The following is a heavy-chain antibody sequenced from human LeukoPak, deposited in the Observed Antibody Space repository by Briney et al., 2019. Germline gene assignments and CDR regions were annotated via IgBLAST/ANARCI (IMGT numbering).Heavy chain of an antibody. CDR1: GFTFSSYS. CDR2: ISSSSSYI. CDR3: AKDNFWSGYYPL. J-gene: IGHJ4*02. D-gene: IGHD3-3*01. Sequence: GGSLRLSCAASGFTFSSYSMNWVRQAPGKGLEWVSPISSSSSYIYYADSVKGRFTISRDNSKNTLYLQMNSLRAEDTAVYYCAKDNFWSGYYPLWGQGTLVTVSS. V-gene: IGHV3-21*01.